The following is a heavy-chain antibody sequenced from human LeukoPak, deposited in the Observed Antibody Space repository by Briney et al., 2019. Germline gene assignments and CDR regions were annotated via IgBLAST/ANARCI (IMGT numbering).Heavy chain of an antibody. CDR1: GSSISSNYY. D-gene: IGHD1-26*01. V-gene: IGHV4-38-2*02. Sequence: PSETLSPTCTVSGSSISSNYYWGWIRQPPGKGLEWIGSIYHSGSTYYNPSLKSRVTISVDTSKNHFSLKLTSMTAADTAVYYCDVGILRGPDYWGQGTLVTASS. CDR2: IYHSGST. CDR3: DVGILRGPDY. J-gene: IGHJ4*02.